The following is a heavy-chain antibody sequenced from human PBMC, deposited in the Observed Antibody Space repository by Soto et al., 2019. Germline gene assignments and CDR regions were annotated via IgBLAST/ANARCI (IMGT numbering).Heavy chain of an antibody. V-gene: IGHV6-1*01. Sequence: SQTLSLTCAISGDSVSSNTPARNSIRQSPSRGLEWLGRTYYRSKWYNDYAVSVKRRITINPDTSKNQFSLQLNSVTPGDTAVYYCARGDNWNLGPVDWGQGTTVTVSS. CDR1: GDSVSSNTPA. CDR2: TYYRSKWYN. J-gene: IGHJ6*02. D-gene: IGHD1-7*01. CDR3: ARGDNWNLGPVD.